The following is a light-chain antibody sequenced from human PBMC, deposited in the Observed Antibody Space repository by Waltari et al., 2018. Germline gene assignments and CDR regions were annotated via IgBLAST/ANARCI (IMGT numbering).Light chain of an antibody. J-gene: IGLJ2*01. Sequence: QSVLTQPASVSGSPGQSITLSCSGIAIGSSRLVCWFQQYPGGAPKLLIFEVVERPPGISHRFTGSKSGNTASLTISGLQTEDEADYFCSAYANATTVFGGGTKVTVL. V-gene: IGLV2-23*02. CDR1: AIGSSRL. CDR3: SAYANATTV. CDR2: EVV.